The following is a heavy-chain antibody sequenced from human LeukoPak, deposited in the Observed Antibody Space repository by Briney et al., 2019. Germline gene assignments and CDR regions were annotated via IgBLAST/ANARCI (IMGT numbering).Heavy chain of an antibody. J-gene: IGHJ4*02. CDR2: IYSGGST. D-gene: IGHD3-22*01. CDR3: TRDLYYYDSSGYPPGY. V-gene: IGHV3-66*01. Sequence: GGSLRLSCAASGFTVSSNYMSWVRQAPGKGLEWVSVIYSGGSTYYADSVKGRFTISRDDSKSIAYLQMNSLKTEDTVVYYCTRDLYYYDSSGYPPGYWGQGTLVTVSS. CDR1: GFTVSSNY.